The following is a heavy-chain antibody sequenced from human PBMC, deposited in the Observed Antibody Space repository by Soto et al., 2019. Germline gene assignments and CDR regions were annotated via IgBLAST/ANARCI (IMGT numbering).Heavy chain of an antibody. CDR1: GGTFSSYS. V-gene: IGHV1-69*01. Sequence: QVQLVQSGAEVKKPGSSVKVSCKASGGTFSSYSINWVRQAPGQGLEWMGEIIPIFGTATYAQKFQVRVSITSDECTSKAYLEQSSLRSADTAVYYCSRDGGRHSGGFDYWGQGTLVIVSS. CDR3: SRDGGRHSGGFDY. J-gene: IGHJ4*02. D-gene: IGHD1-26*01. CDR2: IIPIFGTA.